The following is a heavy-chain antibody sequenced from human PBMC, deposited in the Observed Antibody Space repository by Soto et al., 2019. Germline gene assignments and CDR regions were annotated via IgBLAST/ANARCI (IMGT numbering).Heavy chain of an antibody. J-gene: IGHJ5*02. V-gene: IGHV2-5*02. D-gene: IGHD6-13*01. CDR2: IYWDDDK. CDR1: GFSLSTSGVG. Sequence: QITLKESGPPLVKPTQTLTLTCTFSGFSLSTSGVGVGWIRQPPGKALEWLALIYWDDDKRYSPSLKSRLTITKDTSKNQVVLTMTNMDPVDTATYYCAHGAAAGGDEYNWFDPWGQGTLVTVSS. CDR3: AHGAAAGGDEYNWFDP.